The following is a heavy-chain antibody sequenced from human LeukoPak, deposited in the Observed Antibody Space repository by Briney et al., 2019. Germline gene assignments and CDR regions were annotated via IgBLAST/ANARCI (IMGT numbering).Heavy chain of an antibody. CDR3: ASGSSSSGYYYPFDY. CDR1: GGSISSYY. Sequence: SETLSLTCTVSGGSISSYYWSWIRQPPGKGLEWIGYIYYSGSTTYNPSLKSRVTISVDTSKNQFSLKLSSVTAADTAVYYCASGSSSSGYYYPFDYWGQGTLVTVSS. CDR2: IYYSGST. V-gene: IGHV4-59*08. D-gene: IGHD3-22*01. J-gene: IGHJ4*02.